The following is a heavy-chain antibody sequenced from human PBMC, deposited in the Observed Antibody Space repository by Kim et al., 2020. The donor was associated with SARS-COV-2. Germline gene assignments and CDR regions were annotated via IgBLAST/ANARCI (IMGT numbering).Heavy chain of an antibody. CDR1: GFTFSSYA. CDR2: ISYDGSNK. Sequence: GGSLRLSCAASGFTFSSYAMHWVRQAPGKGLEWVAVISYDGSNKYYADSVKGRFTISRDNSKNTLYLQMNSLRAEDTAVYYCARDHGSGGDRGVFDYWGQGTLVTVSS. CDR3: ARDHGSGGDRGVFDY. D-gene: IGHD3-10*01. J-gene: IGHJ4*02. V-gene: IGHV3-30*04.